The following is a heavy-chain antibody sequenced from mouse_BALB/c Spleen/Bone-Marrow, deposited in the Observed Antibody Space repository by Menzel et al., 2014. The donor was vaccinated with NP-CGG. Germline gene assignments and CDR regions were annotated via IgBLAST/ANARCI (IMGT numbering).Heavy chain of an antibody. CDR2: INPSTGYT. CDR1: GYTFTSFW. CDR3: ARSGGNYDYAMDY. V-gene: IGHV1-7*01. Sequence: QVQLKQSGAELAKPGASVKMSCKASGYTFTSFWMHWVKRRPGQGLEWIGYINPSTGYTDCNQKFKDKATLTADKSSSTAYMQLSSLTSEDSAVYYCARSGGNYDYAMDYWGQGTSVTVSS. D-gene: IGHD2-1*01. J-gene: IGHJ4*01.